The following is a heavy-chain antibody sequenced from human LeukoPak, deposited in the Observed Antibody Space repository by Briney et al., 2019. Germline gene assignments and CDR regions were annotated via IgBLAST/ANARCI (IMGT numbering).Heavy chain of an antibody. D-gene: IGHD2-2*01. V-gene: IGHV3-30*02. CDR2: IRYDGSNK. J-gene: IGHJ6*02. Sequence: GGSLRLSCAAPGFTFSSYGMHWVRQAPGKGLEWVAFIRYDGSNKYYADSVKGRFTISGDNSKNTLYLQMTSLRPEDTAVYYCAKDERCSSASCYVIRYYYYAMDVWGQGTTVTVSS. CDR1: GFTFSSYG. CDR3: AKDERCSSASCYVIRYYYYAMDV.